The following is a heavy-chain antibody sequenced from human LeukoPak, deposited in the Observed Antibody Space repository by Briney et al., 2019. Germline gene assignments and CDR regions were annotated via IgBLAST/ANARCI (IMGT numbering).Heavy chain of an antibody. V-gene: IGHV2-5*01. J-gene: IGHJ4*02. D-gene: IGHD3-10*01. CDR1: GFSLSTSGVG. CDR2: IYWNDDK. Sequence: SGPTLVNPTQSLTLTCTFSGFSLSTSGVGVGWIRQPPGKALEWLALIYWNDDKRYSPSLKSRLTITKDTSKNQVVLTMTNMDPVDTATYYCARSSITMVRGAYDYWGQGTLVTVSS. CDR3: ARSSITMVRGAYDY.